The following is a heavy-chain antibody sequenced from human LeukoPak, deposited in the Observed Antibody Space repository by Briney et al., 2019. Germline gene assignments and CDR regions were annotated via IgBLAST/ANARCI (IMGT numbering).Heavy chain of an antibody. CDR1: GFTFSSYS. CDR3: ARGGEFSGYEI. V-gene: IGHV3-21*01. D-gene: IGHD5-12*01. CDR2: ISSRSSYI. Sequence: GGSLRLSRAASGFTFSSYSMNWVRQAPGKGRGWVSSISSRSSYIYYTDSVKGRFTISRDNAKNSLYLQTNSLRAEDTAVYYCARGGEFSGYEIWGQGTLVTVSS. J-gene: IGHJ4*02.